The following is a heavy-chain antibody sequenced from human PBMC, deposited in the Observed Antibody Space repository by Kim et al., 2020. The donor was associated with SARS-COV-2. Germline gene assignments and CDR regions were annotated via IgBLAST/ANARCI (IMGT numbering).Heavy chain of an antibody. Sequence: GGSLRLSCAASGFTFSSYSMNWVRQAPGKGLEWVSSISSSSSYIYYADSVKGRFTISRDNAKNSLYLQMNSLRAEDTAVYYCARDSSSSWPNRGVYYFDYWGQGTLVTVSS. V-gene: IGHV3-21*01. CDR1: GFTFSSYS. CDR3: ARDSSSSWPNRGVYYFDY. CDR2: ISSSSSYI. D-gene: IGHD6-13*01. J-gene: IGHJ4*02.